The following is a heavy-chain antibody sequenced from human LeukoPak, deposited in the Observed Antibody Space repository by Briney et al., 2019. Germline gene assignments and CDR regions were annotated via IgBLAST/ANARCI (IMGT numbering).Heavy chain of an antibody. Sequence: SGPTLLNPTPTLTLTCTFSGLSLSTSGVGVGWIRQPPGKALEWLSLIYWDDDKRYSPSLKSRLTITKDTSKNQVVLTMTSMDPVDTATYYCAHRIAAAGDFHFDYWGQGTLVTVSS. CDR1: GLSLSTSGVG. CDR3: AHRIAAAGDFHFDY. J-gene: IGHJ4*02. V-gene: IGHV2-5*02. D-gene: IGHD6-13*01. CDR2: IYWDDDK.